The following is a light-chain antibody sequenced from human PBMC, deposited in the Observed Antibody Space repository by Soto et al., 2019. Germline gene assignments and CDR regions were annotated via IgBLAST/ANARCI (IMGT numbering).Light chain of an antibody. CDR3: QSHDSSLSAYV. J-gene: IGLJ1*01. CDR1: SSNIGAGYD. CDR2: GNS. V-gene: IGLV1-40*01. Sequence: QSVLTQPPSVSGAPGQRVTISCTGSSSNIGAGYDVHWYQQLPGTGPKLLISGNSNRPSGVPDRFSGPRSGTSASLAITGLQAEDEADYYCQSHDSSLSAYVFGTGTKVTVL.